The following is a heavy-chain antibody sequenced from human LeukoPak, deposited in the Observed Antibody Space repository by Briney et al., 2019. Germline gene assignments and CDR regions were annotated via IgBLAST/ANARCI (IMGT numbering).Heavy chain of an antibody. J-gene: IGHJ4*02. Sequence: SETLSLTCAVYGGSFSGYYWSWIRQPPGKGLEWIGEINHSGRTNYNPSLKSRVTISVDTSKNQFSLKLSSVTAADTAVYDCARDGDYAGSDYWGQGTLVTVSS. CDR2: INHSGRT. D-gene: IGHD4-17*01. CDR3: ARDGDYAGSDY. CDR1: GGSFSGYY. V-gene: IGHV4-34*01.